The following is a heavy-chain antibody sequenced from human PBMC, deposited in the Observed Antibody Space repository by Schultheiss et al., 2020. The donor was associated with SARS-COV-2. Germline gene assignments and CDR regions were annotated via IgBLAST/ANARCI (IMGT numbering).Heavy chain of an antibody. J-gene: IGHJ4*02. CDR1: GGSFSGYY. Sequence: ESLRLSCAVYGGSFSGYYWGWIRQPPGKGLEWIGSIYHSGSTNYNPSLKSRVTISVDTSKNQFSLKLSSVTAADTAVYYCARAGDGYNLFDYWGQGTLVTVSS. D-gene: IGHD5-24*01. V-gene: IGHV4-34*01. CDR2: IYHSGST. CDR3: ARAGDGYNLFDY.